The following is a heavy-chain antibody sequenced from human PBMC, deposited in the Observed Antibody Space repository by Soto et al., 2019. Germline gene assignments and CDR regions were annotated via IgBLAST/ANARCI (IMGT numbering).Heavy chain of an antibody. V-gene: IGHV3-30-3*01. CDR1: GFTFSSYG. CDR2: ISSDGSDK. D-gene: IGHD3-10*01. Sequence: GGSLRLSCAASGFTFSSYGMHWVRQAPGKGLEWVAVISSDGSDKYYADSVKGRFTISRDNSKNTLYVQLNRMRAEDTALYYCARDRLYGAGLIDVWGQGTTVTVSS. CDR3: ARDRLYGAGLIDV. J-gene: IGHJ6*02.